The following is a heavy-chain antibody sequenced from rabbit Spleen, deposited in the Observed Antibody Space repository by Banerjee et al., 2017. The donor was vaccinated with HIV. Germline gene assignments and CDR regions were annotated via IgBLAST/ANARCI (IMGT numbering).Heavy chain of an antibody. CDR2: INTSSSFT. Sequence: LVKPGASLTLTCTASGFSLSYNNVMCWVRQAPGKGLEWIGCINTSSSFTYFAHWAKGRFTISKASSTTVTLQMTSLTAADTATYFCARDTSSSFSSYGMDLWGQGTLVTVS. D-gene: IGHD1-1*01. CDR3: ARDTSSSFSSYGMDL. V-gene: IGHV1S40*01. J-gene: IGHJ6*01. CDR1: GFSLSYNNV.